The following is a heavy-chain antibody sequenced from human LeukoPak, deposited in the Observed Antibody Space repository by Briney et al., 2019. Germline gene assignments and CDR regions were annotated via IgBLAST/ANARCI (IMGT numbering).Heavy chain of an antibody. CDR1: GGSISSYY. V-gene: IGHV4-4*07. Sequence: SETLSLTCTVSGGSISSYYWSRIRQPAGKGLEWIGRIYTSGSTNYNPSLKSRVTMSVDTSKNQFSLKLSSVTAADTAVYYCARDTYYYDSSGSYYMGVWGKGTTVTISS. CDR2: IYTSGST. J-gene: IGHJ6*03. CDR3: ARDTYYYDSSGSYYMGV. D-gene: IGHD3-22*01.